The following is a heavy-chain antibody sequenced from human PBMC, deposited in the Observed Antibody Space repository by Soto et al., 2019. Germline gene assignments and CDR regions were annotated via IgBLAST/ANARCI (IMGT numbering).Heavy chain of an antibody. CDR3: AKDRGYYMDV. V-gene: IGHV3-30*18. J-gene: IGHJ6*03. Sequence: QVQLVESGGGVVQPGRSLRLSCAASGFTFSSYGMHWVRQAPGKGLEWVAGISYDGSNKYYADSVKGRFTISRDNSKNTLYLQMNSLRAEDTAVYYCAKDRGYYMDVWGKGTTVTVSS. CDR1: GFTFSSYG. CDR2: ISYDGSNK.